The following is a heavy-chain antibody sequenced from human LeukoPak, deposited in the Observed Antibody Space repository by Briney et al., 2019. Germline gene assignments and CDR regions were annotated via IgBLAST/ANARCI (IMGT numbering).Heavy chain of an antibody. CDR2: ISSGSTFI. Sequence: PGGSLRLSCAASGFTFSTYSMNWVRQAPGKGLEWVSSISSGSTFIYYPDSLKGRFTISRDNAKNSLYQQMNSLRAEDTAVYYCTRESYAYPDSSGNNFDSWGQGTLVTVSS. J-gene: IGHJ4*02. D-gene: IGHD3-22*01. CDR1: GFTFSTYS. V-gene: IGHV3-21*01. CDR3: TRESYAYPDSSGNNFDS.